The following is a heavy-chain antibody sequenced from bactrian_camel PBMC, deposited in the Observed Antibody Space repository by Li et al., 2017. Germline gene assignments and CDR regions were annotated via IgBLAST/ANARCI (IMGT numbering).Heavy chain of an antibody. Sequence: VQLVESGGGSVTAGGSLRLSCSPSGYGHITKCVGWFRQAPGKGLEWVSLITGTGATTNYADSVKGRFTVSRDNDKNTAYLQMNSLKPEDTAVYYCAMASGGWFGFWDYWGQGTQVTVS. CDR1: GYGHITKC. V-gene: IGHV3S40*01. CDR3: AMASGGWFGFWDY. D-gene: IGHD3*01. J-gene: IGHJ4*01. CDR2: ITGTGATT.